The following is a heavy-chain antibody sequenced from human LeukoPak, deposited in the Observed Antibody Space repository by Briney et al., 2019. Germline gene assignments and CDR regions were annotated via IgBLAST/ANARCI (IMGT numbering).Heavy chain of an antibody. D-gene: IGHD6-19*01. CDR2: IYTSGST. CDR1: GGSISSGSYY. J-gene: IGHJ1*01. V-gene: IGHV4-61*02. Sequence: SETLSLTCTVSGGSISSGSYYWSWIRQPAGKGLGWIGRIYTSGSTNYNPSLKSRVTISVDTSKNQFSLKLSSVTAADTAVYYCARGRVGSGRPEAAEYFQHWGQGTLVTVSS. CDR3: ARGRVGSGRPEAAEYFQH.